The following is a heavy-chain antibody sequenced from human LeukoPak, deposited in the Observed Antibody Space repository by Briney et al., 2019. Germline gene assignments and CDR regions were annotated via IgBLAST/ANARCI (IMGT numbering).Heavy chain of an antibody. CDR3: ARDDYGDSTFDP. V-gene: IGHV1-69*13. D-gene: IGHD4-17*01. CDR2: IITILGTS. Sequence: SVKVSCKASGGTFSSYSFNWVRQAPGQGLEWMGGIITILGTSNYAQKFQGRVTITADESASTAYMELSSLRAEDTAAYYCARDDYGDSTFDPWGQGTLVTVSS. J-gene: IGHJ5*02. CDR1: GGTFSSYS.